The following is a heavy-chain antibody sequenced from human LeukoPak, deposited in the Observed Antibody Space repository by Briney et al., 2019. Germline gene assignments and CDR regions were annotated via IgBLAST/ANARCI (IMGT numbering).Heavy chain of an antibody. D-gene: IGHD2-2*01. CDR3: ARDNTLGYCSSTSCPHPGGAFDI. Sequence: SETLSLTCTVSGGSIRSYYWSWIRQPPGKGLEWIGYIYYSRSTNYNPSLKSRVTISVDTSKNQFSLKLSSVTAADTAVYYCARDNTLGYCSSTSCPHPGGAFDIWGQGTMVTVSS. J-gene: IGHJ3*02. V-gene: IGHV4-59*01. CDR1: GGSIRSYY. CDR2: IYYSRST.